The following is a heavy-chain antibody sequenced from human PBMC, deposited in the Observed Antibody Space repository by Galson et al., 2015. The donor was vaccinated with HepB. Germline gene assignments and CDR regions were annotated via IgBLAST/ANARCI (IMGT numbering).Heavy chain of an antibody. CDR1: NHFINSHYY. CDR2: IYYSGST. J-gene: IGHJ3*01. Sequence: LSLTCNVLNHFINSHYYWAWIRQSPGKGLAWFGSIYYSGSTHYSPSLSRRITMAVDTSKNQFSLELNSVTAADSAIYFCARNVTMIRGRVRFDSFDVWGPGTIVTVST. D-gene: IGHD3-10*01. CDR3: ARNVTMIRGRVRFDSFDV. V-gene: IGHV4-38-2*02.